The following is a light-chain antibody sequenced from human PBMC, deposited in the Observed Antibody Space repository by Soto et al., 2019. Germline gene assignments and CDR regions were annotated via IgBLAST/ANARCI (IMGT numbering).Light chain of an antibody. CDR1: QDIHNY. V-gene: IGKV1-8*01. J-gene: IGKJ1*01. Sequence: AVLLTQSPYSFSASTGDRATITCRASQDIHNYLAWYQQVPGKAPKLLLYAASILQTGVPSRFSGSGSGTEFTLTIDGLQSEDFATYFCQHYYNYPWTFGQGTTVE. CDR3: QHYYNYPWT. CDR2: AAS.